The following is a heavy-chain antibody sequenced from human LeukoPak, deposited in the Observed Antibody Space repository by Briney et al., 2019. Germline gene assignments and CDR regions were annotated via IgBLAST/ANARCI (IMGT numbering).Heavy chain of an antibody. CDR3: ARDSSSYYYYYYMDV. V-gene: IGHV3-23*01. D-gene: IGHD6-6*01. CDR2: ISGSGGST. J-gene: IGHJ6*03. Sequence: GGSLRLSCAASGFTFSSYGMSWVRQAPGKGLEWVSAISGSGGSTYYADSVKGRFTISRDNAKNTLYLQMNSLRAEDTAVYYCARDSSSYYYYYYMDVWGKGTTVTVSS. CDR1: GFTFSSYG.